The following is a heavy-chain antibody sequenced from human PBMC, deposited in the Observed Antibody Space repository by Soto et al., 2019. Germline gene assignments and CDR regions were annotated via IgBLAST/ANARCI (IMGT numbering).Heavy chain of an antibody. J-gene: IGHJ6*02. CDR1: GFTFNDYD. Sequence: PGGSLRLSCVASGFTFNDYDMNWVRQAPGKGLEWVSGISGSGDATYYAGSLKGRFTISRDISKNTLYLQMNSLRAEDTAVYYCAKVRGHYYYGMDVWGQGTTVTVSS. V-gene: IGHV3-23*01. CDR3: AKVRGHYYYGMDV. CDR2: ISGSGDAT. D-gene: IGHD3-10*01.